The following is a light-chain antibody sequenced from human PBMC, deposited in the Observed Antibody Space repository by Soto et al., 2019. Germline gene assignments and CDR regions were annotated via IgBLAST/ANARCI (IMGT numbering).Light chain of an antibody. Sequence: DIHMTQSPSSVSASVGDRVTIACRASQDISSWLAWYQQIPGKAPKLLIYAASALQGGVPSRFSGSGSGTHFTLTISSLQPEDFATYYCQQSDSFPFTFGPGTKVDIK. CDR3: QQSDSFPFT. CDR1: QDISSW. V-gene: IGKV1-12*01. CDR2: AAS. J-gene: IGKJ3*01.